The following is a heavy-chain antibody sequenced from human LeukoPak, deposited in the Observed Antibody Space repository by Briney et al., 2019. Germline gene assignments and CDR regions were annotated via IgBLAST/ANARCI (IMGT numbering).Heavy chain of an antibody. CDR3: ARVYDYVWGSYLGFDY. D-gene: IGHD3-16*02. V-gene: IGHV1-69*13. CDR2: IIPIFGTA. J-gene: IGHJ4*02. Sequence: GASVKVSCKASGYTFTGYYMHWVRQAPGQGLEWMGGIIPIFGTANYAQKFQGRVTITADESTSTAYMELSSLRSEDTAVYYCARVYDYVWGSYLGFDYWGQGTLVTVSS. CDR1: GYTFTGYY.